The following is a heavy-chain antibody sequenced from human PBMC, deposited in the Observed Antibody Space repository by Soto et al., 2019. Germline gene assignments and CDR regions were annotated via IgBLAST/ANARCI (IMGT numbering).Heavy chain of an antibody. D-gene: IGHD5-12*01. CDR1: GGSISSYY. Sequence: SETLSLTCTVSGGSISSYYWSWIRKPPGTGLEWIGYIYYSGSTNYNPSLKSRVTISVDTSKNQFSLKLSSVTAADTAVYYCARDRGSGYDYPSPGPYFDYWGQGTLVTVSS. CDR2: IYYSGST. J-gene: IGHJ4*02. CDR3: ARDRGSGYDYPSPGPYFDY. V-gene: IGHV4-59*01.